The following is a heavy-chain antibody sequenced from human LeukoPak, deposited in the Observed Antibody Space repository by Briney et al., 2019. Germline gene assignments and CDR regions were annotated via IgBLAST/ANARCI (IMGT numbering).Heavy chain of an antibody. CDR3: ARETPRRGETRDGYR. V-gene: IGHV3-7*01. CDR2: IKQDGSEK. J-gene: IGHJ4*02. Sequence: PGGSLRLSCAASGFTFSNYWMNWVRQAPGKGLEWVADIKQDGSEKYYVDSVKGRFTISRDNAKNSLYLQMNSLRAEDTAVYYCARETPRRGETRDGYRWGQGTLVTVSS. CDR1: GFTFSNYW. D-gene: IGHD5-24*01.